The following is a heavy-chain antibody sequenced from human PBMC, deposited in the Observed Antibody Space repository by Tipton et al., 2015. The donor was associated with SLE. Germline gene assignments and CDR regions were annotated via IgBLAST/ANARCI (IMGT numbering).Heavy chain of an antibody. CDR2: IYHSGSI. Sequence: TLSLTCAVSGYSISSGYYWGWIRQPPGKGLEWIGSIYHSGSIYYNPSLKSRVTISVDTSKNQFSLKLSSVTAADTAVYYCARVPYYDYGDEMYAFDIWGQGTMVTVSS. CDR3: ARVPYYDYGDEMYAFDI. V-gene: IGHV4-38-2*01. D-gene: IGHD4-17*01. J-gene: IGHJ3*02. CDR1: GYSISSGYY.